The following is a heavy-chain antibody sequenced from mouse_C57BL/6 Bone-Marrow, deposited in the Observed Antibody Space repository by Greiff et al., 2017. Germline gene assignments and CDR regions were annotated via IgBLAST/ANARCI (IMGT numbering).Heavy chain of an antibody. CDR1: GYAFSSSW. CDR2: IYPGDGDT. Sequence: QVQLKQSGPELVKPGASVKISCKASGYAFSSSWMNWVKQRPGKGLEWIGRIYPGDGDTNYNGKFKGKATLTADKSSSTAYMQLSSLTSEASAVYFCARCYPYYAMDYWGQGTSVTVSS. V-gene: IGHV1-82*01. CDR3: ARCYPYYAMDY. J-gene: IGHJ4*01.